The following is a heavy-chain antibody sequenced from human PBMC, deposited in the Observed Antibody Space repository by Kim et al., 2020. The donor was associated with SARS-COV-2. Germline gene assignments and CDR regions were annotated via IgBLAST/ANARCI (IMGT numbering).Heavy chain of an antibody. Sequence: YNPSLKSRVTISIDTSKNQFSLKLSSLTAADTAVYYCARDRRRGEYYFDYWGQGTLVTVSS. J-gene: IGHJ4*02. CDR3: ARDRRRGEYYFDY. D-gene: IGHD3-10*01. V-gene: IGHV4-59*01.